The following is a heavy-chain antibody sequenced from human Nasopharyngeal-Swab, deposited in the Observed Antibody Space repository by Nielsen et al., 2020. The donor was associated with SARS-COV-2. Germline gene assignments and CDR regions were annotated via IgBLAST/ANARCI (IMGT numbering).Heavy chain of an antibody. D-gene: IGHD5-18*01. J-gene: IGHJ4*02. CDR2: ISYDGSNK. V-gene: IGHV3-30-3*01. CDR1: GFTFSSYA. Sequence: SLKISCAASGFTFSSYAIHWVRQAPGKGLEWVAVISYDGSNKYYADSVKGRFTISRDNSRNTLYLQMNSLRAEDTAVYYCARAGGGYSYADYWGQGTLVTVSS. CDR3: ARAGGGYSYADY.